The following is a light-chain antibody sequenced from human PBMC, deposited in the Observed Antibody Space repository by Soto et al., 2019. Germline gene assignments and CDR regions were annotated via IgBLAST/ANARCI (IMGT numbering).Light chain of an antibody. CDR2: DAS. J-gene: IGKJ1*01. Sequence: EIVLTQSPATLSLSPGERATLSCRASQSVGSYLAWYQQRPGQAPRLLMYDASDRATGIPGRFSGSGSGTDFTLTISSLEPEDFAVYFCQQYSSSPVTFGQGTKVDIK. CDR1: QSVGSY. CDR3: QQYSSSPVT. V-gene: IGKV3-11*01.